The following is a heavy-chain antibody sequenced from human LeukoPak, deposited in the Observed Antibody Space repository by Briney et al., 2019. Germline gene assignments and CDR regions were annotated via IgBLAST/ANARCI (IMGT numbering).Heavy chain of an antibody. CDR3: ARDKQLDWAHYYYYYMDV. Sequence: ASVKVSCKASGYTFTGYYMHWVRQAPGQGLEWMGWINPDSGGTNYAQKFQGRVTMTRDTPINTADMELSRLRSDDTAVYYCARDKQLDWAHYYYYYMDVWGKGTTVTVSS. CDR1: GYTFTGYY. D-gene: IGHD1-1*01. V-gene: IGHV1-2*02. CDR2: INPDSGGT. J-gene: IGHJ6*03.